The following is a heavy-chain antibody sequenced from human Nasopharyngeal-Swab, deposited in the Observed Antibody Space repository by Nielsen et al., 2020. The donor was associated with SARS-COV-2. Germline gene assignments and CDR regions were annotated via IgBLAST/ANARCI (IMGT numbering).Heavy chain of an antibody. J-gene: IGHJ6*02. CDR3: ARRTGDPYYYYGMDV. CDR2: IDWDDDK. CDR1: GFSLSTSGMC. D-gene: IGHD7-27*01. V-gene: IGHV2-70*01. Sequence: SGPTLVRPTQTLTLTCTFSGFSLSTSGMCVSWIRQPPGKALEWLALIDWDDDKYYSTSLKTRLTISKDNSKNQVVLTMTNMDPVDTATYYCARRTGDPYYYYGMDVWGQGTTVTVSS.